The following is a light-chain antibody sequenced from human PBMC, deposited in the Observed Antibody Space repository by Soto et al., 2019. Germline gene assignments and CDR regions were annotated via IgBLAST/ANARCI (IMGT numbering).Light chain of an antibody. Sequence: TVMTESPGTLPVSSGERVMLSCRARQRVSSRIAWYQQKPGQAPRLLIYDASTRATGIPARFSGGGSGTEFTLTISSLQAKNLALYYCQQYYHWPTWTFGQGTKV. V-gene: IGKV3-15*01. CDR2: DAS. CDR1: QRVSSR. CDR3: QQYYHWPTWT. J-gene: IGKJ1*01.